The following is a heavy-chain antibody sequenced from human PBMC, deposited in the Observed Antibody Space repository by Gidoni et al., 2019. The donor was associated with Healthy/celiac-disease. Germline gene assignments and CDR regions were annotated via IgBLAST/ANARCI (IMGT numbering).Heavy chain of an antibody. CDR1: GYTFTSYY. V-gene: IGHV1-46*01. Sequence: QVQLVQSGAEVKKPGASVKVSCKASGYTFTSYYMHWVRQAPGQGLEWMGIINPSGGSTSYAQKFQGRVTMTRDTSTSTVYMELSSLRSEDTAVYYCAREHPVAGMPYYGMDVWGQGTTVTVSS. J-gene: IGHJ6*02. D-gene: IGHD6-19*01. CDR3: AREHPVAGMPYYGMDV. CDR2: INPSGGST.